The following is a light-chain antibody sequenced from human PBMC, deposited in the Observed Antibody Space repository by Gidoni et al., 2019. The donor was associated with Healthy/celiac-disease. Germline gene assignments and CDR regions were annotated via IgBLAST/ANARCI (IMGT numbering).Light chain of an antibody. CDR3: QQYNNWPPVT. J-gene: IGKJ2*01. CDR1: QSVSSN. V-gene: IGKV3-15*01. CDR2: GAS. Sequence: EIVMTQSPATLSVSPGERATLSCRASQSVSSNLAWYQQKPGQAPRLLIYGASTRATGIPARFSGSGSGTDFTLTISSLQSEDCAVYYCQQYNNWPPVTFGQGTKLEIK.